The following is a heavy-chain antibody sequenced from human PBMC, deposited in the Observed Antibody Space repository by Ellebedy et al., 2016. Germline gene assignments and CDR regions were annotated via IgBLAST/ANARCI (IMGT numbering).Heavy chain of an antibody. CDR3: AVFGAAAGLAGWYFDL. CDR2: MNPNSGNT. D-gene: IGHD6-13*01. V-gene: IGHV1-8*01. Sequence: ASVKVSXKASGYTFTSYDINWVRQATGQGLEWMGWMNPNSGNTGYAQKFQGRVTITADESTSTAYMELSSLRSEDTAVYYCAVFGAAAGLAGWYFDLWGRGTLVTVSS. CDR1: GYTFTSYD. J-gene: IGHJ2*01.